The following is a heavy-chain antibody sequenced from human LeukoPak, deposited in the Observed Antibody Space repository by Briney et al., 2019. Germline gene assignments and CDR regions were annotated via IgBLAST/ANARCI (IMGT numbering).Heavy chain of an antibody. J-gene: IGHJ6*03. D-gene: IGHD3-9*01. CDR1: GGSISSSSYY. CDR3: GRSEYDILMDV. Sequence: PSETLSLTCTVSGGSISSSSYYWGWIRQPPGKGLEWIGYIHYSGSTNYNPSLKSRVTISVDTSKNQFSLKLTSVTAADTAVYYCGRSEYDILMDVWGKGTTVTVSS. V-gene: IGHV4-61*05. CDR2: IHYSGST.